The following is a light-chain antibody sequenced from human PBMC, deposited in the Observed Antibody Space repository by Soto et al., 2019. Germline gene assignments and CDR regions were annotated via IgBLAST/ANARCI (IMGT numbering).Light chain of an antibody. CDR2: GAS. Sequence: EIVMTQSPATMSVSPGERATLSCRASQSMGSNVAWYQQKPGQAPRCLIYGASSRATGIPDRFSGSGSGTDFTLSISRLEAEDSAVYYCQQYGSSLTFGGGTKVDNK. CDR1: QSMGSN. V-gene: IGKV3-20*01. CDR3: QQYGSSLT. J-gene: IGKJ4*01.